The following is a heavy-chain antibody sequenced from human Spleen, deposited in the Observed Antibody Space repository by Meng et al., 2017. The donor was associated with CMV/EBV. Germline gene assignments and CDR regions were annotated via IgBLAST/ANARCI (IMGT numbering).Heavy chain of an antibody. V-gene: IGHV1-8*01. CDR2: VNPNSGNT. CDR3: ARGGATSHYYYGMDV. CDR1: GYTFVSYD. J-gene: IGHJ6*02. Sequence: VSVKVSCKASGYTFVSYDINWVRQATGQGLEWMGWVNPNSGNTAYAQQFQGRVTITRNTSMNTAYMELSSLRSEDTAVYYCARGGATSHYYYGMDVWGQGTTVTVSS. D-gene: IGHD1-26*01.